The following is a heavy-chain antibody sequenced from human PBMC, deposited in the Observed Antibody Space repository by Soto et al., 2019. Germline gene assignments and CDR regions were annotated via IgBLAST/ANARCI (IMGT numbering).Heavy chain of an antibody. Sequence: PGGSLSLSCAASGFTFSSYAMSWVRQAPGKGLEWVSAISGSGGSTYYADSVKGRFTISRDNSKNTLYLQMNSLRAEDTAVYYCAKDSYSSGWYGFHYYYYMDVWGKGTTVTVSS. J-gene: IGHJ6*03. CDR2: ISGSGGST. CDR1: GFTFSSYA. CDR3: AKDSYSSGWYGFHYYYYMDV. D-gene: IGHD6-19*01. V-gene: IGHV3-23*01.